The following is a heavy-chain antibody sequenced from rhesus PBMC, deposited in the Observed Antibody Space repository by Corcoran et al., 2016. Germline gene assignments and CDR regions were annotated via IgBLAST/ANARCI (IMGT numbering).Heavy chain of an antibody. J-gene: IGHJ4*01. V-gene: IGHV3-54*02. CDR3: ASRVEWLYDY. CDR2: ISYDGIKN. CDR1: GFTFSSYG. D-gene: IGHD3-28*01. Sequence: EVQLVESGGGLVQPGGSLRLSCAASGFTFSSYGMHWVRQDPGKGLEWVAVISYDGIKNYYADSMKDRFTISRDHSKNMLYLQMNILKLEDTAVYYCASRVEWLYDYWGQGVLVTVSS.